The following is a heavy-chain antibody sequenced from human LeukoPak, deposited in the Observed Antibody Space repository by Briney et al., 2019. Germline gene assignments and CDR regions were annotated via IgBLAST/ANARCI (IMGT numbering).Heavy chain of an antibody. CDR2: ISSSGSSI. Sequence: PGGSLRLSCAASGFTFSSYSMNWVRQAPGKGLEWVSYISSSGSSIYYADSVKGRFTISRDNAKNSLYLQMNSLRAEDTAVYYCARDNLRERVAVSFDYWGQGTLVTVSS. CDR3: ARDNLRERVAVSFDY. J-gene: IGHJ4*02. V-gene: IGHV3-21*05. D-gene: IGHD6-19*01. CDR1: GFTFSSYS.